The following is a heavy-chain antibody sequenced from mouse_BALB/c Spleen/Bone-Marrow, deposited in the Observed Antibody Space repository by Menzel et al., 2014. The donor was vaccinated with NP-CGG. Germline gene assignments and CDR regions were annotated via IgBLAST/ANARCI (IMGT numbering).Heavy chain of an antibody. CDR1: GFTFSDYY. CDR3: ARRTAYAMDY. D-gene: IGHD1-2*01. V-gene: IGHV5-12*02. Sequence: EVQGVESGGGLAQPGGSLKLSCATSGFTFSDYYMYWVRQTPEKRLEWVAYISNGGGSTYYPDTVKGRFTISRDNAKNTLYLQMSRLKSEDTAMYYCARRTAYAMDYWGQGTSVTVSS. CDR2: ISNGGGST. J-gene: IGHJ4*01.